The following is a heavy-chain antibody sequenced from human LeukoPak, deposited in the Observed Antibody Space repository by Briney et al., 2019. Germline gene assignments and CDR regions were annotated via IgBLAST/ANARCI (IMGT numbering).Heavy chain of an antibody. J-gene: IGHJ3*02. Sequence: GGSLRLSCAASGFTFSSYAMHWVRQAPGKGLEWVSVIYSGDNTYADSVKGRFTISRDNSKNTLYLQMNSLRAEDTAVYYCARVLSLTGYPLDIWGQGTMVTVSS. CDR1: GFTFSSYA. D-gene: IGHD3-9*01. CDR3: ARVLSLTGYPLDI. CDR2: IYSGDNT. V-gene: IGHV3-66*01.